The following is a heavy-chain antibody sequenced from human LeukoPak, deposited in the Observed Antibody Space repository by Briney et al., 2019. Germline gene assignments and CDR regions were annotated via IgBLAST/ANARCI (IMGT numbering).Heavy chain of an antibody. CDR3: ARDRQDSRQLLIFYYYMDV. CDR1: GGSISSYY. D-gene: IGHD2-2*01. V-gene: IGHV4-59*12. J-gene: IGHJ6*03. Sequence: KPLETLSLTCTVSGGSISSYYWSWIRQPPGKGLEWIGYIYYSGSTNYNPSLKSRVTISVDTSKNQFSLKLSSVTAADTAVYYCARDRQDSRQLLIFYYYMDVWGKGTTVTVSS. CDR2: IYYSGST.